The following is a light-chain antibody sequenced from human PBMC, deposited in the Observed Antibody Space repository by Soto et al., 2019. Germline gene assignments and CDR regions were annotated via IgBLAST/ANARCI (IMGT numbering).Light chain of an antibody. J-gene: IGKJ3*01. CDR3: QQYGSSPFT. CDR1: QTLSNNF. Sequence: ENVLTQSPGTLSLSPGESATLSCRASQTLSNNFLVWYQHNPGQAPRLLIYGASIRATGIPDRFSGSGSGTDFTLTISRLEPEDVAMYYCQQYGSSPFTFGPGTRVDVK. CDR2: GAS. V-gene: IGKV3-20*01.